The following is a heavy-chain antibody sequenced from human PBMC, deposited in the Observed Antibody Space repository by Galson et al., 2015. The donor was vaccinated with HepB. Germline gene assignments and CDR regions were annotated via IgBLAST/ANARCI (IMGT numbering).Heavy chain of an antibody. V-gene: IGHV1-18*04. Sequence: SVKVSCKASGYTLSDYDIGWVRQAPGQGIEWMGWINGYDGNTDYVQKFQGRVTMTTDRSTSTAYMELRSLRSDDTAVYYCARAIAPLLCSGGSCYAQPFKYYFDYWGQGSLVTVSS. CDR2: INGYDGNT. CDR1: GYTLSDYD. J-gene: IGHJ4*02. D-gene: IGHD2-15*01. CDR3: ARAIAPLLCSGGSCYAQPFKYYFDY.